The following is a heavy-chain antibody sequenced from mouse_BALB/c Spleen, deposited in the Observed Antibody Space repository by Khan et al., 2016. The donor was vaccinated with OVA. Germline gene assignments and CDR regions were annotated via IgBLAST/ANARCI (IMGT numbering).Heavy chain of an antibody. J-gene: IGHJ1*01. CDR3: TRVYYRYDRYFDV. D-gene: IGHD2-14*01. CDR2: IWSGGST. CDR1: DFSLSTYG. Sequence: QVRLKQSGPGLVQPSQSLSITCTVTDFSLSTYGIHWVRQSPGKGLEWLGVIWSGGSTDYNAAFISRLSISKDNSKSQVFFKMNSLQTDDTAIYYCTRVYYRYDRYFDVWGAGTTVTVAS. V-gene: IGHV2-4-1*01.